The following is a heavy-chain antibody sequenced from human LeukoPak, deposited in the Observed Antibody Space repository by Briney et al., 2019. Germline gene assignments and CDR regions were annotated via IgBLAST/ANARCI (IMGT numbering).Heavy chain of an antibody. J-gene: IGHJ4*02. D-gene: IGHD5-12*01. V-gene: IGHV3-23*01. CDR1: GFTFSSYA. CDR3: AKNQRYGYDSLDY. CDR2: ISASGGST. Sequence: GGSLRLSCSASGFTFSSYAMSWVRQAPGKGLEWVSAISASGGSTDYADSVKGRFTISRDNSKNTLYLQMNRLRAEDTAVYYCAKNQRYGYDSLDYWGQGTLVTVSS.